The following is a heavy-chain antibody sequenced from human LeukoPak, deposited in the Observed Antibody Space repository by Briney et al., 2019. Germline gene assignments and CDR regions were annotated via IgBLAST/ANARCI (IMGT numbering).Heavy chain of an antibody. CDR3: AKDGSWGDYYFYFYMDV. J-gene: IGHJ6*03. Sequence: GGSLRLSCEASGSGFTFGNFALSWVRQAPGKGLEWVSGISGSGYYTYYADSVKGRFTISRDNSKNTLYIEMNSLRAEDKAVYYCAKDGSWGDYYFYFYMDVWGKGTTVTVSS. V-gene: IGHV3-23*01. CDR2: ISGSGYYT. CDR1: GSGFTFGNFA. D-gene: IGHD3-16*01.